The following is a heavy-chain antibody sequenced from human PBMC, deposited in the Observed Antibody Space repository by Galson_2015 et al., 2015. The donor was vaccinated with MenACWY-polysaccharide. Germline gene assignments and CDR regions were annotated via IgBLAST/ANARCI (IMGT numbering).Heavy chain of an antibody. CDR1: GFTFSSYW. V-gene: IGHV3-7*01. CDR3: ARDWDVPPALDFDH. CDR2: IKKDESEK. D-gene: IGHD3-10*02. J-gene: IGHJ4*02. Sequence: SLRLSCAASGFTFSSYWMSWVRQAPGKGLEWVANIKKDESEKYYVDSVKGRFTISRDNAKNSLYLEMNSLRAEDTAVYYCARDWDVPPALDFDHWGQGRLVSVSS.